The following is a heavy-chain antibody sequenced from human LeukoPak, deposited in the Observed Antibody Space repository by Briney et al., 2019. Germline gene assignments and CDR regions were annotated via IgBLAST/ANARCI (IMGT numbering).Heavy chain of an antibody. CDR1: GGSVSSGSYY. J-gene: IGHJ4*02. CDR2: IYYSGST. CDR3: ARALRYCSSTSCDVFDY. D-gene: IGHD2-2*01. V-gene: IGHV4-61*01. Sequence: SETLSLTCTVSGGSVSSGSYYWSWIRQPPGKGLEWIGYIYYSGSTYYNPSLKSRVTISVDTSKSQFSLKLSSVTAADTAVYYCARALRYCSSTSCDVFDYWGQGTLVTVSS.